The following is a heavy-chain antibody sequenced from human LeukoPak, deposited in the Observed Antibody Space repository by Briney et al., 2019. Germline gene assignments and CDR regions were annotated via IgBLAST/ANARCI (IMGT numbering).Heavy chain of an antibody. CDR1: GFTFSSYS. V-gene: IGHV3-21*01. Sequence: GGSLRLSCAASGFTFSSYSMNWVRQAPGKGLEWVSSISSSSSYIYYADSVKGRFTISRDNAKNSLYLQMNSLRAEDTAVYYCARAFGDYEVDYWGQGTLVTVSS. CDR3: ARAFGDYEVDY. D-gene: IGHD4-17*01. CDR2: ISSSSSYI. J-gene: IGHJ4*02.